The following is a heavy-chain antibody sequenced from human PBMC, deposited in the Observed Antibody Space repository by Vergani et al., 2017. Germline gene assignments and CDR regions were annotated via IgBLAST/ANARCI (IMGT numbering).Heavy chain of an antibody. CDR3: AKAMGGATTDDAFDI. V-gene: IGHV3-9*01. CDR1: GFTFDDYA. CDR2: ISWNSGSI. J-gene: IGHJ3*02. Sequence: EVQLVESGGGLVQPGRSLRLSCAASGFTFDDYAMHWVRQAPGKGLEWVSGISWNSGSIGYADSVKGRFTISRDNAKNSLYLQRNSLRAEDTALYYCAKAMGGATTDDAFDIWGQGTMVTVSS. D-gene: IGHD1-26*01.